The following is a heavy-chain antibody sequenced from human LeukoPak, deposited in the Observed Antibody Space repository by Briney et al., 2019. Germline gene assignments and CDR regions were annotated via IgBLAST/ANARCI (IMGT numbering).Heavy chain of an antibody. D-gene: IGHD6-19*01. CDR1: GYSISSGYY. V-gene: IGHV4-38-2*02. Sequence: SETLSLTCTVSGYSISSGYYWGWIRQPPGKGLEWIGSIYHSGSTNYNPSLKSRVTISVDTSKNQFSLKLSSVTAADTAVYYCARGHLLNGWFKYDAFEIWGQGTMVTVSS. J-gene: IGHJ3*02. CDR3: ARGHLLNGWFKYDAFEI. CDR2: IYHSGST.